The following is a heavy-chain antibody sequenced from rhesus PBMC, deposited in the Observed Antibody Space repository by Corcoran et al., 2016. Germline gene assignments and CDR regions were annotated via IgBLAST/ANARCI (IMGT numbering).Heavy chain of an antibody. J-gene: IGHJ4*01. Sequence: QLQLQESGPGLVKPSETLSLTCAVSGGSISSSYWTWIRQPPGKGLEWIGRISGNSGSTNYNPSLKSRITISKDASKNQFSLKLSSVTAADTAVYYCTRAVSDYWGQGVLVTVSS. CDR3: TRAVSDY. V-gene: IGHV4-173*01. CDR2: ISGNSGST. CDR1: GGSISSSY.